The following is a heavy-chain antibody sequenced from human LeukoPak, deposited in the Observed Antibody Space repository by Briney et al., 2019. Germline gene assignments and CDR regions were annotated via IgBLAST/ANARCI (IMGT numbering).Heavy chain of an antibody. CDR2: INPSGGST. CDR1: GYTFTSYN. CDR3: ARDTSVVSRAPAAIFDP. D-gene: IGHD2-2*01. Sequence: GASVKVSCKASGYTFTSYNVHWVRQAPGQGLEWMGIINPSGGSTSYAQKFQGRVTMTRDTSTSTVYMELSSLRSEDTAVYYCARDTSVVSRAPAAIFDPWGQGTLVTVSS. V-gene: IGHV1-46*01. J-gene: IGHJ5*02.